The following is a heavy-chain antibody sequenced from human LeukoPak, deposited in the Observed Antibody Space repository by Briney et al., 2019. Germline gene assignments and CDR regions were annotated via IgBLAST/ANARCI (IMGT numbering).Heavy chain of an antibody. CDR3: ARRPTSGQYYFDE. CDR1: GYSFTSYW. V-gene: IGHV5-51*01. CDR2: IYPGDSDT. Sequence: GESLKISCKGSGYSFTSYWIGWVRQMPGKGLEWMGIIYPGDSDTTYSPSFQGQVTVSVDKSVSTAYLQWSSLRAADTAIYYCARRPTSGQYYFDEWGQGTLVTVPS. D-gene: IGHD6-19*01. J-gene: IGHJ4*02.